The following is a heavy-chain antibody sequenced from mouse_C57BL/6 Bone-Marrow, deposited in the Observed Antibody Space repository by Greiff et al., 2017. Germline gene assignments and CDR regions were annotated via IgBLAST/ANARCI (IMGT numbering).Heavy chain of an antibody. CDR1: GFTFTDYY. V-gene: IGHV7-3*01. CDR2: IRNKANGYTT. Sequence: EVKLVESGGGLVQPGGSLSLSCAASGFTFTDYYMSWVRQPPGKALEWLGFIRNKANGYTTESSASVKGRFTISRDNYHSILYLQMNALRAEDSATDYWARYIGGSSYLMDYWGQGTSVTVSS. J-gene: IGHJ4*01. D-gene: IGHD1-1*01. CDR3: ARYIGGSSYLMDY.